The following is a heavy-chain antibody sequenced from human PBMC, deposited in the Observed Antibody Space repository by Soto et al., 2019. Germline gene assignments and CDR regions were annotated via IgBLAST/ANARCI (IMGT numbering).Heavy chain of an antibody. CDR3: VKGYRPIPKVSGLIYGRH. D-gene: IGHD6-19*01. J-gene: IGHJ4*02. CDR1: GFSFSNSA. Sequence: EVQLLESGGGLVQPGGSLRLSCVASGFSFSNSAMAWVRQAPGKGLEWVSTISDVGGATYTADSVKGRFTLSGNDPKNTLFLQRDSRRAEDTAVYFCVKGYRPIPKVSGLIYGRHGGQGTPVTVSS. CDR2: ISDVGGAT. V-gene: IGHV3-23*01.